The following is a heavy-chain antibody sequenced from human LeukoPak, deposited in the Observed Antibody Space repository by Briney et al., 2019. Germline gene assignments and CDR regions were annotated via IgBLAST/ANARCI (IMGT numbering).Heavy chain of an antibody. J-gene: IGHJ4*02. CDR1: GYTFTSYG. D-gene: IGHD6-19*01. CDR2: ISAYNGNT. CDR3: ARDHQDSSGYYYFDY. Sequence: GASVKVSCKASGYTFTSYGISWVRQAPGQGLEWMGWISAYNGNTNYAQKLQGRVTMTTDTSTSTAYMELRSLRSDDTAVYYCARDHQDSSGYYYFDYWGQGTLVTVSS. V-gene: IGHV1-18*01.